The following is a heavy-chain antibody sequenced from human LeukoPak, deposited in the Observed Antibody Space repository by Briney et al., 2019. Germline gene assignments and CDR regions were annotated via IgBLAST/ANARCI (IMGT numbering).Heavy chain of an antibody. D-gene: IGHD3-3*01. CDR1: GFTFSDYN. Sequence: GGSLRLSCAASGFTFSDYNMHWIRQAPGKGLEWISYTSSRGGTIFYADSVKGRFTISRDNAENSLFLQLNSLRPEDTAVYYCARDGIRSFGLITKHDYWGQGTLVTVSS. J-gene: IGHJ4*02. CDR3: ARDGIRSFGLITKHDY. CDR2: TSSRGGTI. V-gene: IGHV3-11*04.